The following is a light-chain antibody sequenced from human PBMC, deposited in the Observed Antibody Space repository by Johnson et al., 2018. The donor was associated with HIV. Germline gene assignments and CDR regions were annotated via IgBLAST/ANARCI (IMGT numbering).Light chain of an antibody. Sequence: QPVLTQPPSVSAAPGQKVTISCSGSSSNIGNNYVSWYQQLPGTAPKLLIYENNKRPSGIPDRFSGSKSGTSATLGITGLQTGDEADYCCATWDGSLGTYVFGTGTKVTVL. J-gene: IGLJ1*01. CDR1: SSNIGNNY. CDR2: ENN. V-gene: IGLV1-51*02. CDR3: ATWDGSLGTYV.